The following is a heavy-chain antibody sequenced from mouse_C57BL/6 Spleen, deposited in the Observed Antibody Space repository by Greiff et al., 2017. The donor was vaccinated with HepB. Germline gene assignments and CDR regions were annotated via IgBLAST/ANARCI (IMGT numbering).Heavy chain of an antibody. CDR1: GFSLTSYG. V-gene: IGHV2-2*01. D-gene: IGHD4-1*01. J-gene: IGHJ2*01. CDR3: ARNRGNWEGDYFDY. Sequence: VKVVESGPGLVQPSQSLSITCTVSGFSLTSYGVHWVRQSPGKGLEWLGVIWSGGSTDYNAAFISRLSISKDNSKSQVFFKMNSLQADDTAIYYCARNRGNWEGDYFDYWGQGTTLTVSS. CDR2: IWSGGST.